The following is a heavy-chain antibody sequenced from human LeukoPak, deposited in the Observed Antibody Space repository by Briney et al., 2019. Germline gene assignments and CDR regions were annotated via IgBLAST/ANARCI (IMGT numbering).Heavy chain of an antibody. CDR3: ARGAAD. J-gene: IGHJ4*02. Sequence: SETLSLTCTVSGGSISSGSYYWSWIRQPAGKGLEWIGRIYTSGSTNYNPSLKSRVTISVDTSKNQFSLNLTSVTAADTAVYYCARGAADWGQGTLVTVSS. V-gene: IGHV4-61*02. CDR2: IYTSGST. CDR1: GGSISSGSYY.